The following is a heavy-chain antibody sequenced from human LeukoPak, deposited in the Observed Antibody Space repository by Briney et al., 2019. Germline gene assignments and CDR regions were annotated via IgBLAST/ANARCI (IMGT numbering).Heavy chain of an antibody. CDR2: IYYSGST. V-gene: IGHV4-59*12. Sequence: SETLSLTCTVSGGSISSYYWSWIRQPPGKGLEWIGYIYYSGSTNYNPSLKSRVTISVDTSKNQFSLKLSSVTAADTAVYYCAREKREMATIGFDYWGQGTLVTVSS. CDR1: GGSISSYY. CDR3: AREKREMATIGFDY. D-gene: IGHD5-24*01. J-gene: IGHJ4*02.